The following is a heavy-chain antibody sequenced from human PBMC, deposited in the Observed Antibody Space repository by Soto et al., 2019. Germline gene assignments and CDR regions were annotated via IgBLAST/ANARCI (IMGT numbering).Heavy chain of an antibody. CDR2: ISGSGGST. CDR3: AKSEYSSSWDFDY. D-gene: IGHD6-6*01. CDR1: EFTFSSDA. Sequence: HPGGSLRLSCADSEFTFSSDAMSWVRQAPGKGLEWVSAISGSGGSTYYADSVKGRFTISRDNSKNTLYLQMNSLRAEDTAVYYCAKSEYSSSWDFDYWGQGTLVTVS. V-gene: IGHV3-23*01. J-gene: IGHJ4*02.